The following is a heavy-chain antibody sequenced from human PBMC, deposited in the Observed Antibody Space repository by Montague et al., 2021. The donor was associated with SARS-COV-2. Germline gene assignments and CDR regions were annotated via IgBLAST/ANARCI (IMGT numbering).Heavy chain of an antibody. CDR1: GFTFSSYS. CDR3: ARPSLRWELPDAFDI. CDR2: ISSSSYI. Sequence: SLRLSCAASGFTFSSYSMNWVRQAPGKGLEWVSSISSSSYIYYAYSVXGRFTISRDNAKNSLYLQMNSLRAEDTAVYYCARPSLRWELPDAFDIWGQGTMVTVSS. V-gene: IGHV3-21*01. D-gene: IGHD1-26*01. J-gene: IGHJ3*02.